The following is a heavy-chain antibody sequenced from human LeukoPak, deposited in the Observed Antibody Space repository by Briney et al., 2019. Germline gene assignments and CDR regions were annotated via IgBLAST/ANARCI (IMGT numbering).Heavy chain of an antibody. CDR3: ARAGYNNYWYYFDY. D-gene: IGHD1-14*01. Sequence: ASVKVSCKASGYTFTGYYIHWVRQAPGQGLEWMGWINPNSDGTNYAQKFQGRVTMTSDTSISTAFMELNRLRSDDTAVYYCARAGYNNYWYYFDYWGQGPLVTVSS. V-gene: IGHV1-2*02. CDR2: INPNSDGT. J-gene: IGHJ4*02. CDR1: GYTFTGYY.